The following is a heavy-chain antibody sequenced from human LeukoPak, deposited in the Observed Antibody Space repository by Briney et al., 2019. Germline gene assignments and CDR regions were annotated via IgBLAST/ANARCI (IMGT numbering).Heavy chain of an antibody. CDR1: GGSIRNYY. V-gene: IGHV4-59*01. Sequence: SETLSLTCTVSGGSIRNYYWSWIRQPPGKGLEWIGYISYSGSTNYNPSLKSRASISVETSKNQFSLKLSSVTAADTAVYYCARGNWNYASFWFDPWGQGTLVTVSS. D-gene: IGHD1-7*01. J-gene: IGHJ5*02. CDR3: ARGNWNYASFWFDP. CDR2: ISYSGST.